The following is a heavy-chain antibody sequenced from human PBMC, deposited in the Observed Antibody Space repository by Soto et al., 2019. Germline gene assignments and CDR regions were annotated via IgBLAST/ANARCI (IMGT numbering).Heavy chain of an antibody. CDR3: SRGMAAAGPCYFYYYGMDV. CDR2: ISSSSSTI. J-gene: IGHJ6*02. D-gene: IGHD6-13*01. Sequence: PGGSMRLSCAASGFTFSSYSMNWVRQAPGKGLEWVSYISSSSSTIYYEDSVRGRFTISRDNAKNSLYLHMNSLRDEDTALYYCSRGMAAAGPCYFYYYGMDVWGQGTTVTVSS. V-gene: IGHV3-48*02. CDR1: GFTFSSYS.